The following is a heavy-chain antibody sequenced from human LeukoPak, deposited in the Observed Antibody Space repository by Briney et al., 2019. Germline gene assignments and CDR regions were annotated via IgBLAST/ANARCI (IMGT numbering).Heavy chain of an antibody. J-gene: IGHJ4*02. CDR3: VKELYGFDY. CDR2: ISSNGGST. V-gene: IGHV3-64D*09. CDR1: GFTFSTSN. Sequence: GGSLRLSCAASGFTFSTSNMNWVRQAPGKGLEYVSAISSNGGSTYYADSVKGRFTISRDNSKNTLYLQMSSLRAEDTAVYYCVKELYGFDYWGQGTLVTVSS. D-gene: IGHD3-16*01.